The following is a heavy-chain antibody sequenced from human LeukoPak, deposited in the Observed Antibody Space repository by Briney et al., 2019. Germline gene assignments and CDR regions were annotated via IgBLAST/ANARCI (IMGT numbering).Heavy chain of an antibody. CDR2: IYYSGST. Sequence: SETLSLTCAVSGESISSSNWWSWVRQPPGKGLEWIGSIYYSGSTYYNPSLKSRVTISVDTSKNQFSLKLSSVTAADTAVYYCARDGFWVIWGQGTLVTVSS. CDR3: ARDGFWVI. D-gene: IGHD3-16*01. CDR1: GESISSSNW. V-gene: IGHV4-4*02. J-gene: IGHJ4*02.